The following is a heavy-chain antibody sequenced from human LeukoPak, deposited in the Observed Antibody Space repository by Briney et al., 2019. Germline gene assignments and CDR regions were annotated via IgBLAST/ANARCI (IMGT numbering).Heavy chain of an antibody. D-gene: IGHD2-15*01. Sequence: GGSLRLSCAASGFTFRTNCMHWVRQAPGKGLEWVAFIRDDASDKYYADSVKGRFTISRDNSENTLFLQMNSLRVEDTAVYYCARDQSHHNSGGSLYDPWGQGRLVSVSS. CDR3: ARDQSHHNSGGSLYDP. CDR2: IRDDASDK. CDR1: GFTFRTNC. V-gene: IGHV3-30*02. J-gene: IGHJ5*02.